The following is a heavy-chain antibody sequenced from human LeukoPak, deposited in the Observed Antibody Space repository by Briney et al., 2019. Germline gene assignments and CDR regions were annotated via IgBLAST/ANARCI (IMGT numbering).Heavy chain of an antibody. CDR2: IRSRANTYAT. CDR3: MRFYDSPAG. CDR1: GYTFSGSA. J-gene: IGHJ4*02. Sequence: PGGSLRLSCTASGYTFSGSAMHWVRQASGKGLEWVGRIRSRANTYATAYAASVKGRFTISRDDAKNTAYLQMNSLRTKDTAVYYCMRFYDSPAGWGQGTLVTVSS. V-gene: IGHV3-73*01. D-gene: IGHD3-22*01.